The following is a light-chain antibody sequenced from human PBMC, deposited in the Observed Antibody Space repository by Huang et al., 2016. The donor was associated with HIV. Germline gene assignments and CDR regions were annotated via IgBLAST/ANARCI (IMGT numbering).Light chain of an antibody. CDR3: LQHNTDPWT. J-gene: IGKJ1*01. CDR2: AAS. Sequence: DIQMTQSPSVMSASVGDRVTITCRASQGISNYLAWFQQKPGKGPKRVIYAASNLQSGVPSKFSGSGSETEFTLSISRLQPEDFATYYCLQHNTDPWTFGQGTKVEIK. V-gene: IGKV1-17*03. CDR1: QGISNY.